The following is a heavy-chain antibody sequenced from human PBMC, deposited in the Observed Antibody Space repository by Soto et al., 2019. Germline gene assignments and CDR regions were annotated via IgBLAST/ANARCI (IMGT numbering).Heavy chain of an antibody. V-gene: IGHV3-30*18. Sequence: QVQLVESGGGVVQPGRSLRLSCAASGFTFSTNGMHWVRQAPGKGLEWVAIISYDGSNKYYADSVKGRLTISRDNSKNTRDLQMNSRRAEDTAVYYCAKDRVESGLGEIDYWGQGTLVTVSS. J-gene: IGHJ4*02. CDR2: ISYDGSNK. CDR3: AKDRVESGLGEIDY. D-gene: IGHD3-16*01. CDR1: GFTFSTNG.